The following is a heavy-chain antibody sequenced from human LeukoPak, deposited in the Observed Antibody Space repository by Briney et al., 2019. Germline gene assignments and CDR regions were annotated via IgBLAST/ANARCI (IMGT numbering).Heavy chain of an antibody. D-gene: IGHD4-23*01. V-gene: IGHV3-33*01. J-gene: IGHJ4*02. CDR2: VWYDGSNK. CDR3: ARWGPGKVDDY. Sequence: RGSLRLSCAASGFTFSSHGMHWVRQAPGKGLEWVAVVWYDGSNKYYADSVKGRFTISRDNSKDTLYLQMDSLRAEDTAVYYCARWGPGKVDDYWGQGTLVTVSS. CDR1: GFTFSSHG.